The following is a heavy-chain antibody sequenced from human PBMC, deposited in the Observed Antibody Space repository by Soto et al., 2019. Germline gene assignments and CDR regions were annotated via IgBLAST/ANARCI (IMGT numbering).Heavy chain of an antibody. Sequence: PSETLSLTCTVSGGSISSYYWSWIRQPPGKGLEWIGYIYYSGSTNYNPSLKSRVTISVDTSKNQFSLKLSSVTAADTAVYYCARHGGYSYQSDYYYYYMDVWGKGTTVTVSS. CDR1: GGSISSYY. J-gene: IGHJ6*03. V-gene: IGHV4-59*08. CDR2: IYYSGST. CDR3: ARHGGYSYQSDYYYYYMDV. D-gene: IGHD5-18*01.